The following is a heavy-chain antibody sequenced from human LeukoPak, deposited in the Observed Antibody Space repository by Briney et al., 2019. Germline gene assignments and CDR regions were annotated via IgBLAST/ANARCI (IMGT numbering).Heavy chain of an antibody. CDR2: INHSGST. Sequence: PSETLSLTCAVYGGSFSGYYWSWIRQPPGKGLEWIGEINHSGSTNYNPSLKSRVTISVDTSKNQFSLKLSSVTAADTAVYYCARGRGGRYFDSGGQGTLVTVSS. J-gene: IGHJ4*02. V-gene: IGHV4-34*01. CDR1: GGSFSGYY. CDR3: ARGRGGRYFDS. D-gene: IGHD1-26*01.